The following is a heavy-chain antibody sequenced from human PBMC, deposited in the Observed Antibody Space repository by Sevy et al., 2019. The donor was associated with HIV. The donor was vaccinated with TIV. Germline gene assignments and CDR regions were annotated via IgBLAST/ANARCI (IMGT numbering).Heavy chain of an antibody. J-gene: IGHJ4*02. CDR3: ARDRSVGATTPYYFDY. CDR1: GGSISSYY. CDR2: IYTSGST. Sequence: SETLFLTCTVSGGSISSYYWSWIRQPAGKGLEWIGRIYTSGSTNYNPSLKSRVTMSVDTSKNQFSLKLSSVTAADTAVYYCARDRSVGATTPYYFDYWGQGTLVTVSS. V-gene: IGHV4-4*07. D-gene: IGHD1-26*01.